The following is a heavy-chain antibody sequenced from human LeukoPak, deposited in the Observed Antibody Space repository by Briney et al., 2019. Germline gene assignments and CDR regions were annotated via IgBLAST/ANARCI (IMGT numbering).Heavy chain of an antibody. CDR3: ARPLRYYDSSGLFDY. Sequence: ASVKVSCKASGYTFTSYGISWVRQAPGQGLEWMGCISAYNGNTNYAQKLQGRVTMTTDTSTSTAYMELRSLRSDDTAVYYCARPLRYYDSSGLFDYWGQGTLVTVSS. CDR2: ISAYNGNT. V-gene: IGHV1-18*01. D-gene: IGHD3-22*01. CDR1: GYTFTSYG. J-gene: IGHJ4*02.